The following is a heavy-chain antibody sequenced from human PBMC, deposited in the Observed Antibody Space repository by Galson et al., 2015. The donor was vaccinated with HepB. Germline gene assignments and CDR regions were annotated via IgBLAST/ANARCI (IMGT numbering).Heavy chain of an antibody. D-gene: IGHD6-6*01. CDR1: GASISSYY. CDR2: ISSSGSP. Sequence: SETLSLTCTVSGASISSYYWNWIRQPPGKGLEWIGYISSSGSPNYNPSLKSRVTISINTSKNQFSLNLSSVTAADTAVYYCARVYDSSSADLDYWGQGTLVTVSS. CDR3: ARVYDSSSADLDY. V-gene: IGHV4-59*01. J-gene: IGHJ4*02.